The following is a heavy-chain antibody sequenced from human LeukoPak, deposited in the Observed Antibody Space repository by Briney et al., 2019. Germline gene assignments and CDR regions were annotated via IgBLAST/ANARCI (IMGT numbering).Heavy chain of an antibody. CDR1: GASISSSGNY. V-gene: IGHV4-31*03. CDR3: ARANRDFWSGYYNWFDP. D-gene: IGHD3-3*01. CDR2: MYYSGST. J-gene: IGHJ5*02. Sequence: PSETLSLTCSVSGASISSSGNYWSRIRQHPGKGLEWIGNMYYSGSTYYNPSLKSRLTISVDTSKNQFSLKLTSVTVADTAVYYCARANRDFWSGYYNWFDPWGQGTLVTVSS.